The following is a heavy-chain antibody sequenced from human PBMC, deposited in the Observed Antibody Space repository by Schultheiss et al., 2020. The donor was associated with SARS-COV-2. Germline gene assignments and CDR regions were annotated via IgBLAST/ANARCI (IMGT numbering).Heavy chain of an antibody. J-gene: IGHJ6*02. CDR1: GFTFSSYG. V-gene: IGHV3-30*03. D-gene: IGHD6-13*01. Sequence: GGSLRLSCAASGFTFSSYGMHWVRQAPGKGLEWVAVISYDGSNKYYADSVKGRFTISRDNSKNTLYLQMNSLRAEDTAVYYCARDIAAAGEDYYGMDVWGQGTTVTVSS. CDR3: ARDIAAAGEDYYGMDV. CDR2: ISYDGSNK.